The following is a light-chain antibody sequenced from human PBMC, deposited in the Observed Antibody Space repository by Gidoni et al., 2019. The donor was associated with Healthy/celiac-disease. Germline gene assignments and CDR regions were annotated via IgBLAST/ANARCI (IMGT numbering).Light chain of an antibody. CDR3: AAWDDSLNGRFV. Sequence: QSVLTQPPSASGAPGQRVTISCSGSHSSIGSGSVNWYQQLPGTAPKLLIYNNNERPSGVPARFSGSKSGTSVSLAISGLQFDDEGDYNCAAWDDSLNGRFVFGTGTKVTVL. V-gene: IGLV1-44*01. CDR2: NNN. CDR1: HSSIGSGS. J-gene: IGLJ1*01.